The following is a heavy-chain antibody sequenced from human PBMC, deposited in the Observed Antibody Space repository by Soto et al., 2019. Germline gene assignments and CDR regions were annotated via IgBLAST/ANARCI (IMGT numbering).Heavy chain of an antibody. D-gene: IGHD4-4*01. CDR2: INAGNGNT. J-gene: IGHJ5*02. Sequence: ASVNVSCKASGYTFTIYAMHWVRQAPGQRLEWMGWINAGNGNTKYSQKFQGRVTITRDTSASTAYMELSSLRSEDTAVYYCARDLAVTTSGYSAGYNWFDPWGQGTLVTVS. CDR1: GYTFTIYA. V-gene: IGHV1-3*01. CDR3: ARDLAVTTSGYSAGYNWFDP.